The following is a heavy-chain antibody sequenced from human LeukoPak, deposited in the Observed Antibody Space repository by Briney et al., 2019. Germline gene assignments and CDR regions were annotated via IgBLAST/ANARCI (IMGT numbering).Heavy chain of an antibody. Sequence: GASVKVSCRAYGYTFTEYYIHWVRQAPGQGLEWMTYIGAKNGDRHYAQKFQGRVTMTLDTSLSTAYMELKWLTSDDTAMYYCARDGVAGPSDASDLWGQGTMVTVSS. J-gene: IGHJ3*01. V-gene: IGHV1-2*02. CDR2: IGAKNGDR. CDR1: GYTFTEYY. CDR3: ARDGVAGPSDASDL. D-gene: IGHD6-19*01.